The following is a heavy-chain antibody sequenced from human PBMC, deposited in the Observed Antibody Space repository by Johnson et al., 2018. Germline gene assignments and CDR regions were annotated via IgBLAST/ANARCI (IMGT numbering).Heavy chain of an antibody. J-gene: IGHJ3*02. D-gene: IGHD4-23*01. CDR1: GGSISTYY. Sequence: QVQLQESGPGLVKPSETLSLTCTVSGGSISTYYWSWIRQPPGKGLEWIGYVCYNGSSHYNPSLQSRVTMSVDTSKKQFSLKLNSVTAADAAVCYCARDNPHVTVGRYAFDIGGQGTMVTASS. V-gene: IGHV4-59*01. CDR2: VCYNGSS. CDR3: ARDNPHVTVGRYAFDI.